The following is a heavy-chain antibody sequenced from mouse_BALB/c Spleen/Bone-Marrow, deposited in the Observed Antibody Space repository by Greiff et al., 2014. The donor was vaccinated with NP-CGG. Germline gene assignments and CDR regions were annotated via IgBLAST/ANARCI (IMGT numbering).Heavy chain of an antibody. CDR3: ARRADSSGYVDAMDY. J-gene: IGHJ4*01. CDR1: GYTFTDYA. V-gene: IGHV1S137*01. D-gene: IGHD3-2*01. CDR2: TSTYYGDA. Sequence: QVQLQQSGAELVRPGVSVKISCKGSGYTFTDYAMHWVKQSHAKSLEWIGVTSTYYGDASYNQKFKGKATMTVDKSSSTAYMELARLTSEDSAIYYCARRADSSGYVDAMDYWGQGTSVTVSS.